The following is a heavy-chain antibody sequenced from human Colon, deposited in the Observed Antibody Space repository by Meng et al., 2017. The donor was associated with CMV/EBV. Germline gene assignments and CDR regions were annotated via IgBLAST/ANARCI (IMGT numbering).Heavy chain of an antibody. V-gene: IGHV1-18*04. CDR3: ARLNGGNSGDWFDP. D-gene: IGHD4-23*01. CDR2: ISAYNGNT. Sequence: ASGFPFTSSSFTWVRQAPGQGLEWLGWISAYNGNTNYAQIVQGRVTMTTDPSTTTAYLELRNLRSDDTAVYYCARLNGGNSGDWFDPWGQGTLVTVSS. J-gene: IGHJ5*02. CDR1: GFPFTSSS.